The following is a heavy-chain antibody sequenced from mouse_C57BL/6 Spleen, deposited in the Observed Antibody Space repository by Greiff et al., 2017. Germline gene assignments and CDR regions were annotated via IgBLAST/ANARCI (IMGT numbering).Heavy chain of an antibody. D-gene: IGHD1-1*01. CDR1: GYSFTSYY. J-gene: IGHJ2*01. CDR2: IYPGSGNT. CDR3: ARGGTTVDY. V-gene: IGHV1-66*01. Sequence: VKLQESGPELVKPGASVKISCKASGYSFTSYYIHWVKQRPGQGLEWIGWIYPGSGNTKYNEKFKGKATLTADTSSSTAYMQLSSRTSEDSAVYYCARGGTTVDYWGQGTTLTVSS.